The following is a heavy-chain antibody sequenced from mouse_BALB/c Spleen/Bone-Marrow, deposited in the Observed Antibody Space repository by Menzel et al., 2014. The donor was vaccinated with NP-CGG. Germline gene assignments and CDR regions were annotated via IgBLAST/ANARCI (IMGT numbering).Heavy chain of an antibody. CDR1: GFTFNTYA. D-gene: IGHD1-1*01. V-gene: IGHV10-1*02. CDR2: IRSESNNYAT. J-gene: IGHJ4*01. CDR3: VRHSYYYGSSYYAMDY. Sequence: EVKVEESGGGLVQPKGSLKLSCAASGFTFNTYAMNWVRQAPGKGLEWVARIRSESNNYATYYADSVKDRFTISRDDSQSMLYMQMNNLKTEDTAMYYCVRHSYYYGSSYYAMDYWGQGTPVTVSS.